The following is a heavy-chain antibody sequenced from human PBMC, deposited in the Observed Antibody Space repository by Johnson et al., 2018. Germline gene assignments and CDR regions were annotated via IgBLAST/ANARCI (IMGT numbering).Heavy chain of an antibody. CDR2: IGIAGDT. J-gene: IGHJ6*03. CDR3: ALSNWNDDYYYYMDV. V-gene: IGHV3-13*01. D-gene: IGHD1-1*01. CDR1: GFSFGDYD. Sequence: VQLVQSGGGFVQXGGSXRIXCTASGFSFGDYDMHWVRQTGQKSLEWVSTIGIAGDTFYPLSMKGRFTASRENAKNSLYLQMDSLRAGDTAVSYCALSNWNDDYYYYMDVWGKGTTVTVSS.